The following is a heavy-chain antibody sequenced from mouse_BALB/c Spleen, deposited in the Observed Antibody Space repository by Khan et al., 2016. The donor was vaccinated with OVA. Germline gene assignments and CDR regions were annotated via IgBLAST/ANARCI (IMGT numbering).Heavy chain of an antibody. CDR1: GYTFTNYV. V-gene: IGHV1S136*01. Sequence: EVQLQESGPELVEPGASVKMSCKASGYTFTNYVMHWVKQKPGQGLEWIGYINPYNAGTRYNEKFKGKATLTSDISSTTAYMELSSLTSEDSAFYYCAREASSWDFSFPYWCQGTLVTVSA. CDR2: INPYNAGT. CDR3: AREASSWDFSFPY. J-gene: IGHJ3*01. D-gene: IGHD4-1*01.